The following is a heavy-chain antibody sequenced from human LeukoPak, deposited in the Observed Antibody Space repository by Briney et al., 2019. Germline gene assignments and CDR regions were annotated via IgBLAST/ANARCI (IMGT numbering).Heavy chain of an antibody. Sequence: GGSLRLSCAASGFTFDDYAMHWVRQGPGKGLEWVSGISWNSGSIGYADSVKGRFTISRDNAKNSLYLQMNSLRAEDTALYYCAKDNSRRGYSYGCSDYWGQGTLVTVSS. CDR2: ISWNSGSI. J-gene: IGHJ4*02. V-gene: IGHV3-9*01. D-gene: IGHD5-18*01. CDR1: GFTFDDYA. CDR3: AKDNSRRGYSYGCSDY.